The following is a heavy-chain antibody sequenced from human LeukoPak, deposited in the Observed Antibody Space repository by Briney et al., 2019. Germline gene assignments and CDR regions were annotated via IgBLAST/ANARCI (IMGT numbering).Heavy chain of an antibody. CDR1: GYIFSRYG. J-gene: IGHJ4*02. V-gene: IGHV1-18*01. Sequence: ASVKVSCKASGYIFSRYGISWVRQAPGQGLEWMGWISGDNGRTNSAQKLQDRVTMTTDTSTSTAYMELRSLRSDDTAVYYCARVGEYYYDSSGWGDNWGQGTLVTVSS. D-gene: IGHD3-22*01. CDR3: ARVGEYYYDSSGWGDN. CDR2: ISGDNGRT.